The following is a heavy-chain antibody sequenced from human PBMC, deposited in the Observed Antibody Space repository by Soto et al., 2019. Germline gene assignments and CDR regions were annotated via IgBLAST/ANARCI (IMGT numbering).Heavy chain of an antibody. Sequence: SETLSLTCAVSGGSISGGGFSWSWIRQPPGKGLEWIGYILHTGGTQYNPSLKSRVSMSVDKSKNQFSLHLTSVTAADTAVYYCARLQFGEGFDYWGQGALVTVSS. J-gene: IGHJ4*02. D-gene: IGHD3-10*01. CDR1: GGSISGGGFS. V-gene: IGHV4-30-2*01. CDR3: ARLQFGEGFDY. CDR2: ILHTGGT.